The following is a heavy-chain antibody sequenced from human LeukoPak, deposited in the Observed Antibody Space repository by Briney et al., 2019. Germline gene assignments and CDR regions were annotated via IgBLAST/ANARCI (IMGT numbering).Heavy chain of an antibody. CDR1: GFTFSSYA. D-gene: IGHD3-22*01. CDR2: ISGSGGST. CDR3: AKGLGDYYSRLDC. Sequence: PGGSLRLSCAASGFTFSSYAMSWVRQAPGKGLEWVSAISGSGGSTYYADSVEGRFTISRDNSKNTLYLQMNSPRAEDTALHYCAKGLGDYYSRLDCWGQGTLVTVSS. V-gene: IGHV3-23*01. J-gene: IGHJ4*02.